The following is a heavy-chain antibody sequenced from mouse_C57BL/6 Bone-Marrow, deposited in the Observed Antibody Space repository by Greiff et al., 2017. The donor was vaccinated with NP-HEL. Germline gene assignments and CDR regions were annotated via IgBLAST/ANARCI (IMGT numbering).Heavy chain of an antibody. CDR1: GYTFTSYT. V-gene: IGHV1-4*01. D-gene: IGHD1-1*01. Sequence: QVQLQQSGAELARPGASVKMSCKASGYTFTSYTMHWVKQRPGQGLEWIGYINPSSGYTKYNQKFKDKATLTADKSSSTAYMQLGSLTSEDSAVYYCASSYYYGTSDWYFDVWGTGTTVTVSS. CDR2: INPSSGYT. J-gene: IGHJ1*03. CDR3: ASSYYYGTSDWYFDV.